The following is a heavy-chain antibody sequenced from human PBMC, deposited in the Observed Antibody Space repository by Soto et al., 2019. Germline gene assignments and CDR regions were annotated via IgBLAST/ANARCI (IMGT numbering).Heavy chain of an antibody. CDR1: GGSISSSSYY. CDR2: IYYSGST. J-gene: IGHJ5*02. D-gene: IGHD2-15*01. CDR3: ARQLLHNFGYCSGGSCDDGNWFDP. V-gene: IGHV4-39*01. Sequence: SETLSLTCTVSGGSISSSSYYWGWIRQPPGKGLEWIGSIYYSGSTYYNPSLKSRVTISVDTSKNQFSLKLSSVTAADTAVYYCARQLLHNFGYCSGGSCDDGNWFDPWGQGTLVTVSS.